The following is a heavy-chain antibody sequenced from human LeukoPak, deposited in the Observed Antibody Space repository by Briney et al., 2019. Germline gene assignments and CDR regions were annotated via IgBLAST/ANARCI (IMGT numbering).Heavy chain of an antibody. Sequence: ASETLSLTCAVYGGSFSGYYWSWIRQPPGKGLEWIGEIHHSGNTNYNPSLKSRVTISVDTSKNQFSLKLSSVTAADTAVYYCARGPPDCSSTSCYAFDAFDIWGQGTMVTVSS. V-gene: IGHV4-34*01. J-gene: IGHJ3*02. CDR1: GGSFSGYY. CDR3: ARGPPDCSSTSCYAFDAFDI. CDR2: IHHSGNT. D-gene: IGHD2-2*01.